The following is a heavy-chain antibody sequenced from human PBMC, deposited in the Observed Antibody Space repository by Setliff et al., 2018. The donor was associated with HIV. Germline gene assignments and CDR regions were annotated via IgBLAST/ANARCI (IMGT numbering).Heavy chain of an antibody. Sequence: GGSLRLSCVASGFVFYSFDMNWVRQTPEKGLEWVSAISPGSDTTYYADSVKGRFTIYRDNAKNSLYLQLNSLSAEDTAVYYCVRDASPDYDSGGYSAGGHWGRGTLVTVSS. CDR3: VRDASPDYDSGGYSAGGH. V-gene: IGHV3-48*01. CDR2: ISPGSDTT. D-gene: IGHD3-22*01. CDR1: GFVFYSFD. J-gene: IGHJ4*02.